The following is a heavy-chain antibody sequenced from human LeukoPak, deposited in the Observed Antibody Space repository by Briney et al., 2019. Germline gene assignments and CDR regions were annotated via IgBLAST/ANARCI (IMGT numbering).Heavy chain of an antibody. Sequence: SETLSLTCTVSGGSISTYYWSWIRQPPGKGLEWIGEINHSGSTNYNPSLKSRVTISVDTSKNQFSLKLSSVTAADTAVYYCARGLGWRGYSYGYGGDTYYFDYWGQGTLVTVSS. CDR3: ARGLGWRGYSYGYGGDTYYFDY. CDR2: INHSGST. J-gene: IGHJ4*02. CDR1: GGSISTYY. V-gene: IGHV4-34*01. D-gene: IGHD5-18*01.